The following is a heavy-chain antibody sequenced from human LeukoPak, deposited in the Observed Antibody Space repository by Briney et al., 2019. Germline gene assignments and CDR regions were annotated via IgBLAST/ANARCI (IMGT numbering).Heavy chain of an antibody. CDR2: INPNSGGT. V-gene: IGHV1-2*02. CDR3: AREGVDWNHSVYYFDY. CDR1: GYTFTGYY. Sequence: GASVTVSRKASGYTFTGYYMHWVRQAPGQGLGWMGWINPNSGGTNYAQKFQGRVTMTRDTSISTAYMEPSRLRSDDTAVYYCAREGVDWNHSVYYFDYWGQGTLVTVSS. D-gene: IGHD1-1*01. J-gene: IGHJ4*02.